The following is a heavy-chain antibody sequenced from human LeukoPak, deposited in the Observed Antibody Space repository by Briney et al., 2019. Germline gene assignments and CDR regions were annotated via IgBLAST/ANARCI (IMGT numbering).Heavy chain of an antibody. J-gene: IGHJ3*02. Sequence: SETLSPTCTVSGGSISNYYWTWIRQPAGRGLEWIGRIYTSGRTSYNPSLKSRVTMSVDTSKSQFSLRLTSVTAADTAVYYCARGDYYDSNNYSPHAFDIWGQGTMVTVSS. CDR1: GGSISNYY. CDR3: ARGDYYDSNNYSPHAFDI. CDR2: IYTSGRT. V-gene: IGHV4-4*07. D-gene: IGHD3-22*01.